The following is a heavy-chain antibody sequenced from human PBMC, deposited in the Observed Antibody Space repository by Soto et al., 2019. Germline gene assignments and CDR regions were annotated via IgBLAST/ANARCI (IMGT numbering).Heavy chain of an antibody. Sequence: GESLKISCKGSGYSFTSYWIGWVRQMPVKGLEWMGIIYPGDSDTRYSPSFQGQVTISADKSISTAYLQWSSLKASDTAMYYCARRYCSSTSCYRWFDPWGQGTLVTVSS. J-gene: IGHJ5*02. CDR2: IYPGDSDT. D-gene: IGHD2-2*02. CDR3: ARRYCSSTSCYRWFDP. V-gene: IGHV5-51*01. CDR1: GYSFTSYW.